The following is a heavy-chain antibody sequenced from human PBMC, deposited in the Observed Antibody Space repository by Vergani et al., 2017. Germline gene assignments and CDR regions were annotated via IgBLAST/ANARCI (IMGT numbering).Heavy chain of an antibody. CDR1: GFTFNHYA. J-gene: IGHJ4*02. Sequence: VQLLESGGDLVQPGGSLRLPCAASGFTFNHYAMTWVRQAPGKGPEWVAVIWFDGDNKYYADSVKGRFTIARDNSKNTLFLQMNSLRAEDTAGYYCVRDRRPGVVNMFDYWGRGTLVTVSS. CDR2: IWFDGDNK. V-gene: IGHV3-33*08. CDR3: VRDRRPGVVNMFDY. D-gene: IGHD4-23*01.